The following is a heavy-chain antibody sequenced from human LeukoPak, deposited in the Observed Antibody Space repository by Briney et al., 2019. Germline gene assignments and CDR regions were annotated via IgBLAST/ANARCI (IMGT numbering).Heavy chain of an antibody. CDR1: GGTFSSYA. CDR2: IIPIFGIA. Sequence: ASVKVSCKAPGGTFSSYAISWVRQAPGQGLEWMGRIIPIFGIANYAQKFQGRVTITADKSTSTAYMELSSLRSEDTAVYYCASIPVAAAASDYWGQGTLVTVSS. CDR3: ASIPVAAAASDY. J-gene: IGHJ4*02. D-gene: IGHD6-13*01. V-gene: IGHV1-69*04.